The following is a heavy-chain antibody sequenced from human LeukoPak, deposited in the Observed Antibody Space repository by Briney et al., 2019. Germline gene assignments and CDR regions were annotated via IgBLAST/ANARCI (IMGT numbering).Heavy chain of an antibody. D-gene: IGHD3-16*02. CDR3: ARDLPTVWGSYRHDAFDI. J-gene: IGHJ3*02. CDR1: GYTFTSYD. CDR2: MNPNSGNT. Sequence: GASVMVSCKASGYTFTSYDINWVRQATGQGLEWMGWMNPNSGNTGYAQKFQGRVTITRNTSISTAYMELSSLRSEDTAVYYCARDLPTVWGSYRHDAFDIWGQGTMVTVSS. V-gene: IGHV1-8*03.